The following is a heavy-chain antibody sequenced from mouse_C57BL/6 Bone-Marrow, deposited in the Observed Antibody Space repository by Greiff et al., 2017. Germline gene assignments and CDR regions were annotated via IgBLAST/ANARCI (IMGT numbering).Heavy chain of an antibody. D-gene: IGHD1-1*01. Sequence: EVQLMESGGDLVKPGGSLKLSCAASGFTFSSYGMSWVRQTPDKRLEWVATISSGGSYTYYPDSVKGRFTISRDNAKNTLYLQMSSLQSEDTAMYYCARPSSSCSWFAYWGQGTLVTVSA. CDR1: GFTFSSYG. V-gene: IGHV5-6*01. J-gene: IGHJ3*01. CDR3: ARPSSSCSWFAY. CDR2: ISSGGSYT.